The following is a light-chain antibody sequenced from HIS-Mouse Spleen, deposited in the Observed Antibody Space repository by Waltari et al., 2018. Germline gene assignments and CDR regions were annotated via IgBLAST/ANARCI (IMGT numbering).Light chain of an antibody. CDR2: EDS. J-gene: IGLJ2*01. V-gene: IGLV3-10*01. Sequence: SYELTQPPSLAVSPGQTARLTCAGDVLQKKYAYWYQQKSGQAPVLVIYEDSKRPSGIPERFSGSSSGTMATLTISGAQVEDEADYYCYSTDSSGNHRVFGGGTKLTVL. CDR3: YSTDSSGNHRV. CDR1: VLQKKY.